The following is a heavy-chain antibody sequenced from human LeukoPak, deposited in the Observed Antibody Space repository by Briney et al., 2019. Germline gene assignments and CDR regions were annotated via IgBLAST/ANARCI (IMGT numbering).Heavy chain of an antibody. D-gene: IGHD1-26*01. Sequence: PGRSLRLSCAASGFTFSSYAMHWVRQAPGKGLEYVSAISSNGGSTYYADSVKGRFTISRDNSKNTLYLQMSSLRAEDTAVYYCVIGGLTDGWELDYWGQGTLVTVSS. J-gene: IGHJ4*02. V-gene: IGHV3-64D*06. CDR1: GFTFSSYA. CDR2: ISSNGGST. CDR3: VIGGLTDGWELDY.